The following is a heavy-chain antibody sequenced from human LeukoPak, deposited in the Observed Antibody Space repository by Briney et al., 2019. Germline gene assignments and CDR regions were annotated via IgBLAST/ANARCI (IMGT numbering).Heavy chain of an antibody. CDR1: GGSLSSYY. V-gene: IGHV4-59*01. CDR3: ARGPGWGTF. D-gene: IGHD3-16*01. CDR2: IYYSGST. J-gene: IGHJ4*02. Sequence: SETLSPTCAVSGGSLSSYYGSWIRQPPGKGLEWIGYIYYSGSTNYNPSLKSRVTISVDTSKNQFSLKLSSVTAADTAVYYCARGPGWGTFWGQGTLVTVSS.